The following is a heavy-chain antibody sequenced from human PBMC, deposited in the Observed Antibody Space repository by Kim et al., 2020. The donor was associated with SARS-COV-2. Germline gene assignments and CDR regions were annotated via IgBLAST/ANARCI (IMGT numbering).Heavy chain of an antibody. J-gene: IGHJ4*02. V-gene: IGHV3-48*01. CDR2: SGSSTI. D-gene: IGHD3-16*01. CDR3: AVGGGDY. Sequence: SGSSTIYYADSVKGRFTISRDNAKNSLYLQMNSLRAEDTAVYYCAVGGGDYWGQGTLVTVSS.